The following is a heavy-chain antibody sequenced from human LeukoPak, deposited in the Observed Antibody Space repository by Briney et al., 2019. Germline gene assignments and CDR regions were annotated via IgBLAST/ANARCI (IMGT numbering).Heavy chain of an antibody. CDR3: AKDLDTAMSNYFDY. V-gene: IGHV3-30*18. Sequence: PGRSLRLSCAASGFTFSSYGMHWVRQAPGKGLEWVAVISYDGSNKYYADSVNGRFTISRDNSKNTLCLQMNSLRAEDTAVYYCAKDLDTAMSNYFDYWGQGTLVTVSS. CDR1: GFTFSSYG. D-gene: IGHD5-18*01. CDR2: ISYDGSNK. J-gene: IGHJ4*02.